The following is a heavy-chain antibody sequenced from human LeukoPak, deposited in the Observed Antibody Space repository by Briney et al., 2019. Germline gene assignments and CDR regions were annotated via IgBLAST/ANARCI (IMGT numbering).Heavy chain of an antibody. CDR1: GGSISSSNW. CDR2: IYYSGST. Sequence: SGTLSLTCAVSGGSISSSNWWSWVRQPPGKGLEWIGSIYYSGSTYYNPSLKSRVTISVDTSKNQFSLKLSSVTAADTAVYYCARHLITMIGVDYWGQGTLVTVSS. D-gene: IGHD3-22*01. V-gene: IGHV4-4*02. CDR3: ARHLITMIGVDY. J-gene: IGHJ4*02.